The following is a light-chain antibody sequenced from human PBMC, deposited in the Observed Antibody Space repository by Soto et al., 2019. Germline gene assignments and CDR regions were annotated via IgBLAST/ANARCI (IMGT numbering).Light chain of an antibody. CDR3: QQYNNCPPWT. V-gene: IGKV3-15*01. Sequence: EIVMTQSPATLSVSPGERATLSCRASQSVSNNLAWYQQKPGQAPRLLIYGASTRATGIPARFSGSGSGTEFTLTISSLQSEDVAVYYCQQYNNCPPWTFGQGTKVEIK. CDR2: GAS. J-gene: IGKJ1*01. CDR1: QSVSNN.